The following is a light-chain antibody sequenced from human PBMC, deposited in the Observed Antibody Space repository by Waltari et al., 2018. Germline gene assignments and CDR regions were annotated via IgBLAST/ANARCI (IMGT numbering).Light chain of an antibody. CDR2: EVS. CDR1: SRDVGGYNF. V-gene: IGLV2-8*01. Sequence: QSALTQPPSASGSPGQSVTISCTGTSRDVGGYNFVPWYQPHPGKAPKLMIYEVSKRPSGVPDRFSGSKSGNTASLTVSGLQAEDEADYYCSSYAGTRGVVFGGGTKLTVL. CDR3: SSYAGTRGVV. J-gene: IGLJ2*01.